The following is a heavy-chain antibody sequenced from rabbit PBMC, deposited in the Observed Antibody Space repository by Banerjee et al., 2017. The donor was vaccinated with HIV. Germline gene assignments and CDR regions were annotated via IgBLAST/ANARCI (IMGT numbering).Heavy chain of an antibody. CDR3: ARDIAYRGDGMNL. V-gene: IGHV1S40*01. D-gene: IGHD4-2*01. J-gene: IGHJ4*01. Sequence: QSLEESGGDLVKPGASLTLTCKASGIDFSSYYYMCWVRQAPGKGLEWIACIYSGSSGSTYYASWAKGRFTISKTSSTTVTLQLTSLTAADTATYFCARDIAYRGDGMNLWGQGTLVTVS. CDR2: IYSGSSGST. CDR1: GIDFSSYYY.